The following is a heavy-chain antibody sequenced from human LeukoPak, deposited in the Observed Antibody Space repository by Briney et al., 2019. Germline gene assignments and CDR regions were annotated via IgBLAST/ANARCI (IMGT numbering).Heavy chain of an antibody. CDR2: ISKSGDST. CDR3: AKAPLCFGELSYYFDY. V-gene: IGHV3-23*01. J-gene: IGHJ4*02. CDR1: GFSFSSYA. D-gene: IGHD3-10*01. Sequence: GGSLRLSCAASGFSFSSYAMSWVRQAPGKGLEWVSAISKSGDSTFYADSVKGRFTISRDNSQNTLYVQMNSLRAEDTAVYYCAKAPLCFGELSYYFDYGGKGPLVTVSS.